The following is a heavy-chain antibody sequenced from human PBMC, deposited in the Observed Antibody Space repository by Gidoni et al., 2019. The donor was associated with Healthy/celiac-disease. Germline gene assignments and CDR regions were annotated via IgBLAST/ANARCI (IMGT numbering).Heavy chain of an antibody. CDR3: ARNLRRITIFVPWFDP. V-gene: IGHV4-59*01. CDR2: IYYSGST. CDR1: GGSISRYY. J-gene: IGHJ5*02. Sequence: QVQLQESGPGLVKPSETLSLTCTVPGGSISRYYWSWIRQPPGKGLEWIGYIYYSGSTNYNPSLKSRVTISVDTSKNQFSLKLSSVTAADTAVYYCARNLRRITIFVPWFDPWGQGTLVTVSS. D-gene: IGHD3-3*01.